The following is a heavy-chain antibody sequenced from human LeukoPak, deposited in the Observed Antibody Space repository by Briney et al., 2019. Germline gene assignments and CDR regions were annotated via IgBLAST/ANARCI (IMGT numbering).Heavy chain of an antibody. CDR1: RRTFSSYA. J-gene: IGHJ5*02. Sequence: SVRVSCKASRRTFSSYAISWVRQAPGHGLEWMGGIIPIFGTANYAQKFQGRVTITADESTSTAYMELSSLRPEDTAVYYCANRVVPAATGNWFDPWGQGTLVTVSS. D-gene: IGHD2-2*01. CDR2: IIPIFGTA. CDR3: ANRVVPAATGNWFDP. V-gene: IGHV1-69*13.